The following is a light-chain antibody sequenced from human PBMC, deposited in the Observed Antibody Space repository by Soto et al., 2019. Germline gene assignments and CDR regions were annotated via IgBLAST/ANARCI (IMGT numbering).Light chain of an antibody. CDR1: SSNIVSNT. V-gene: IGLV1-44*01. J-gene: IGLJ1*01. CDR3: APWDDTLNGYV. Sequence: QSVLTQPPSASGTPGQRVTISCSGSSSNIVSNTVNWYQHLPGAAPKLLMYAYSQRPSGIPDRFSGSKSGASASLAISGLQSEAEADYHCAPWDDTLNGYVFGTGTKVTVL. CDR2: AYS.